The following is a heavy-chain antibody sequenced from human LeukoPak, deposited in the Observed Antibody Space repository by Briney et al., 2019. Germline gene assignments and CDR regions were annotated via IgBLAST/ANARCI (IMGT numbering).Heavy chain of an antibody. V-gene: IGHV4-34*08. CDR1: GFTFSSYA. Sequence: GSLRLSCAASGFTFSSYAMSWVRQPPGKGLEWIGEINHSGSTNYNPSLKSRVTISVDTSKNQFSLKLSSVTAADTAVYYCPYDSSGYENLWGQGTLVTVSS. D-gene: IGHD3-22*01. J-gene: IGHJ4*02. CDR2: INHSGST. CDR3: PYDSSGYENL.